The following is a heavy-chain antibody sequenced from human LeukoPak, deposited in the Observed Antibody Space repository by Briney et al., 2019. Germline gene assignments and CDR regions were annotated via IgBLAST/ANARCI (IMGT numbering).Heavy chain of an antibody. Sequence: GGSLRLSCAASGFTFDDYAMHWVRQAPGKGREGVSGISWNSGSIGYADSVKGRFTISRDNAKNSLYLQMNSLRAEDTALYYCAKDNGGSSLDYWGQGTLVTVSS. D-gene: IGHD6-6*01. J-gene: IGHJ4*02. V-gene: IGHV3-9*01. CDR2: ISWNSGSI. CDR1: GFTFDDYA. CDR3: AKDNGGSSLDY.